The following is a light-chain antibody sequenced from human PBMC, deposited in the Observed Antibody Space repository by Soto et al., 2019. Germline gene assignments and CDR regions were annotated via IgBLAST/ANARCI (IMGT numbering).Light chain of an antibody. Sequence: QLVLTQSSSASASLGSSVKLTCTLSRGHSSDIIAWHQQQPGKAPRYLLKLDVSGSYNKGSGVPDRFSGSSSGADRYLTISNLQFEDAADYYCETGDNNILVFGGGTKLTVL. CDR3: ETGDNNILV. CDR1: RGHSSDI. CDR2: LDVSGSY. J-gene: IGLJ2*01. V-gene: IGLV4-60*02.